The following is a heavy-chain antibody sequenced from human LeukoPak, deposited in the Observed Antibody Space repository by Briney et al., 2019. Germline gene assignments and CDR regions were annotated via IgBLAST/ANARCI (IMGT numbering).Heavy chain of an antibody. CDR3: ATDSRITGTTGY. CDR1: GYTLTELS. Sequence: GASVKVSCKVSGYTLTELSMHWVRQAPGKGLEWMGGFDPEDGETIYAQKFQGRVTMTEDTSTDTAYMELNSLRSEDTAVYYRATDSRITGTTGYWGQGTLVTVSS. V-gene: IGHV1-24*01. CDR2: FDPEDGET. J-gene: IGHJ4*02. D-gene: IGHD1-7*01.